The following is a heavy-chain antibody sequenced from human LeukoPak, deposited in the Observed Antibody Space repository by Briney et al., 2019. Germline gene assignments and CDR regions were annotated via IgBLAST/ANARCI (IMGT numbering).Heavy chain of an antibody. D-gene: IGHD2-2*01. CDR1: GFTFSSYW. Sequence: AGGSLRLSCAASGFTFSSYWMHWVRQAPGKGLVWVSRINSDGSSTSYADSVKGRFTISRDNAKNTLYLQMNSLRAEDTAVYYCARDCSSTSCYPYYYYMDVWGKGTTVTVSS. CDR2: INSDGSST. J-gene: IGHJ6*03. V-gene: IGHV3-74*01. CDR3: ARDCSSTSCYPYYYYMDV.